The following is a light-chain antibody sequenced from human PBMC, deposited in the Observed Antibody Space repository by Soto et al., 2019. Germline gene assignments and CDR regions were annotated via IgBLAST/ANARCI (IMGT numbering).Light chain of an antibody. J-gene: IGKJ5*01. CDR3: QQDGSSPPVT. CDR1: QSVSSSY. V-gene: IGKV3-20*01. Sequence: IVLTQSPGTLSLSPGERATLSCGASQSVSSSYLAWYQQKPGQTPRLLIYGASGRATGIPDRFSGSGSGTDFTLTISRPEPEDFAVYYCQQDGSSPPVTFGQGTRLEIK. CDR2: GAS.